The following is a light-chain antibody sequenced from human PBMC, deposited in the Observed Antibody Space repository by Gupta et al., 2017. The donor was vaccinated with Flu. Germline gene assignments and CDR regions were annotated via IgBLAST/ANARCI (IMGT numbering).Light chain of an antibody. CDR1: NSNIGAGYD. J-gene: IGLJ3*02. CDR3: QSYDTSLSGWV. Sequence: QSVLTQPPSVSGAPGQRVTISCTGSNSNIGAGYDVHWYQQVPGRAPKVLIYGSSNRPSGVPDRFFGSKSGISASLAITGLQAEDEADYYCQSYDTSLSGWVFGGGTKVTAL. CDR2: GSS. V-gene: IGLV1-40*01.